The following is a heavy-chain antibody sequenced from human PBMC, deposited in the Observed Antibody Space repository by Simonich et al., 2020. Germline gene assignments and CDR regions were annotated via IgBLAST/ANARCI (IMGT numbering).Heavy chain of an antibody. Sequence: GGGLVQPGGSLRLSCAASGFTFSSYAMSWVRQAPGKGLEWVSAISGSGGSTYYAHSVKGRFTISRDNSKNTLYLQMNSLRAEDTAVYYCAKDLGERITMIVVVIDAFEIWGQGTMVTVSS. CDR3: AKDLGERITMIVVVIDAFEI. CDR1: GFTFSSYA. D-gene: IGHD3-22*01. CDR2: ISGSGGST. V-gene: IGHV3-23*01. J-gene: IGHJ3*02.